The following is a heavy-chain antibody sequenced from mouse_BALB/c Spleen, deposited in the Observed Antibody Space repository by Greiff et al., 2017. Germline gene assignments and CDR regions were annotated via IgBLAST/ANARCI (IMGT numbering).Heavy chain of an antibody. CDR1: GYTFTDYE. J-gene: IGHJ3*01. CDR3: TKKDDGYYVAWFAY. V-gene: IGHV1-15*01. CDR2: IDPETGGT. D-gene: IGHD2-3*01. Sequence: QVQLQQSGAELVRPGASVTLSCKASGYTFTDYEMHFFNHTPVHGLEWIGAIDPETGGTAYNQKFKGKATLTADKSSSTAYMELRSLTSEDSAVYYCTKKDDGYYVAWFAYWGQGTLVTVSA.